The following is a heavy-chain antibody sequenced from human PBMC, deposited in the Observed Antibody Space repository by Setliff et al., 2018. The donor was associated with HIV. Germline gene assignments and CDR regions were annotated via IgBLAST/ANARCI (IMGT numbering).Heavy chain of an antibody. CDR1: RGSTSSSSYY. CDR3: ATSLITVPPDAFDI. J-gene: IGHJ3*02. D-gene: IGHD4-4*01. Sequence: SETLSLTCTVSRGSTSSSSYYWGWIRQPPGMGLEWIASIYHNGNTYYNPSLKSRVTMSVDTSKNQFSLKLSSVTAADTAVYYCATSLITVPPDAFDIWGQGTMVTVSS. V-gene: IGHV4-39*07. CDR2: IYHNGNT.